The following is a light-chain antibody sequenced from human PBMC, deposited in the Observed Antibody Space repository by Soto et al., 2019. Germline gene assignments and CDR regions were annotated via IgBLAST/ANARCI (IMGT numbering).Light chain of an antibody. CDR1: ITDIGAYNY. CDR2: GVS. V-gene: IGLV2-14*01. CDR3: SSYTSSITPYV. Sequence: QSVLTQPASVSRSPGQSITISCTGTITDIGAYNYVSWYQQHPGKAPKLLIYGVSSRPSGVSNRFSGSKSGNAAYLTISGLQADDEAEYYCSSYTSSITPYVFGTGTKLTVL. J-gene: IGLJ1*01.